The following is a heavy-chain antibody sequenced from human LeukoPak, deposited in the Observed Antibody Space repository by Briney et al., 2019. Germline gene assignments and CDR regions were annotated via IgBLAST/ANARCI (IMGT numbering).Heavy chain of an antibody. Sequence: GASVKVSCKASGYTFTSYGVSWVRQAPGQGLECMGWISAYNGYTHYVQKLQGRVTMTTDTSTNTAYMELRSLRSDDTAVYYCARDPSSGWYLKGWFDPWGQGTLVTVSS. V-gene: IGHV1-18*01. CDR1: GYTFTSYG. CDR2: ISAYNGYT. CDR3: ARDPSSGWYLKGWFDP. D-gene: IGHD6-19*01. J-gene: IGHJ5*02.